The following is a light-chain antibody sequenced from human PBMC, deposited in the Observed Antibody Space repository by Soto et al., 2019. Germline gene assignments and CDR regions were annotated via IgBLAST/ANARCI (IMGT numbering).Light chain of an antibody. CDR2: EVT. J-gene: IGLJ3*02. V-gene: IGLV2-8*01. CDR3: SSFASSNTGV. CDR1: SSDVGAYNY. Sequence: QSALTQPPSASGSPGQSVTISCTGTSSDVGAYNYVSWYQQHAGKAPKLVIYEVTKRPSGVPDRFSGSKSANTASLTVSWLQAEDEADYYCSSFASSNTGVFGGGTKLAFL.